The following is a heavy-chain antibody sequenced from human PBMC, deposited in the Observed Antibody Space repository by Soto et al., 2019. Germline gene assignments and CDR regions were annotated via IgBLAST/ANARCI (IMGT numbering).Heavy chain of an antibody. CDR1: GVSISNSY. Sequence: PSETLSLTCTVAGVSISNSYWAWIRQSPEKGLECIGYIFYSGSTKYNPSLQSRVTISLDASKNQFFLQLTSATAADSAVYFCARVRTLSTLDYWGQGTLVTVSS. CDR3: ARVRTLSTLDY. J-gene: IGHJ4*02. V-gene: IGHV4-59*01. CDR2: IFYSGST.